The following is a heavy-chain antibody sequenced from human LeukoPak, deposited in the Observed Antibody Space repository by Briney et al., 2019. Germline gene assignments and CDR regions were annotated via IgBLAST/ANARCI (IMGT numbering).Heavy chain of an antibody. D-gene: IGHD3-10*01. Sequence: SETLSLTCAIYDGSFNNYYWGWIRQPPGKGLEWIGSIYYSGSTYYNPSLKGRVTISVDTSKNQFSLKLSSVTAADTAVYYCASGSGYWGQGTLVTVSS. CDR3: ASGSGY. CDR1: DGSFNNYY. CDR2: IYYSGST. J-gene: IGHJ4*02. V-gene: IGHV4-39*07.